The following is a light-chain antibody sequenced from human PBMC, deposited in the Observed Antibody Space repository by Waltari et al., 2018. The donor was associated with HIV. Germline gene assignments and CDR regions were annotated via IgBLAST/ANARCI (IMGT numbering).Light chain of an antibody. J-gene: IGLJ3*02. CDR1: SSTTGRHY. V-gene: IGLV1-47*01. CDR3: AAWDDSLSGWV. Sequence: SVLTHPPSASGTPGQRVTIPCSGISSTTGRHYVSWYQQLPGTAPKLLIYSTNQRPSGVPDRFSGSKSGTSASLAISGLRSEDEADYYCAAWDDSLSGWVFGGGTKLTVL. CDR2: STN.